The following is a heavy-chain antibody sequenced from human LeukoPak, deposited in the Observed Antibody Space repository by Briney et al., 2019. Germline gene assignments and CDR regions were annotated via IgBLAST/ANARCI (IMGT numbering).Heavy chain of an antibody. CDR3: AREILVSGTGFLEYYFDY. D-gene: IGHD3-3*01. CDR1: GYTFTGYY. J-gene: IGHJ4*02. CDR2: INPNSGGT. V-gene: IGHV1-2*02. Sequence: ASVKVSCKASGYTFTGYYMHWVRQAPGHGLEWMGWINPNSGGTNYAQKFRGRVTMTRGTSISTAYMERSRLRSDDTAVYYCAREILVSGTGFLEYYFDYWGQGTLVTVSS.